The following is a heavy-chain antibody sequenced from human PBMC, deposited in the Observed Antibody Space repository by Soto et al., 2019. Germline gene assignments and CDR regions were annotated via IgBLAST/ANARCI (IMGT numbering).Heavy chain of an antibody. CDR1: GYTFTSYA. Sequence: WASVKVSCKASGYTFTSYAMHWVRQAPGQRLEWMGWINAGNGNTKYSQKFQGRVTITRDTSASTAYMELSSLRSEDTAVYYCARCIAARYYYYYGMDVWGQGTTVTVSS. J-gene: IGHJ6*02. V-gene: IGHV1-3*01. D-gene: IGHD6-6*01. CDR2: INAGNGNT. CDR3: ARCIAARYYYYYGMDV.